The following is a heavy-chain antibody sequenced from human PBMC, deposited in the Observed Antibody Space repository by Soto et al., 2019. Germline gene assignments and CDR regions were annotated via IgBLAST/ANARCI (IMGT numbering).Heavy chain of an antibody. D-gene: IGHD1-1*01. Sequence: GGSLRLSCAASGFTFSSYAMHWVRQAPGKGLEWVAVISYDGSNKYYADSVKGRFTISRDNSKNTLYLQMNSLRAEDTAVYYCAKGPWNSYGMDVWGQGTTVTVSS. CDR3: AKGPWNSYGMDV. V-gene: IGHV3-30-3*01. CDR1: GFTFSSYA. J-gene: IGHJ6*02. CDR2: ISYDGSNK.